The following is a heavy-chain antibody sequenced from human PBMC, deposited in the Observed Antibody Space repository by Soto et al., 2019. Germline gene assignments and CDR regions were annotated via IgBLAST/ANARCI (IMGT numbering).Heavy chain of an antibody. Sequence: SETLSLTCAVSGGSISSGGYSWSWIRHPPGKGLEWIGYIYYSGSTYYNPSLKSRVTISVDTSKNQFSLKLSSVTAADTAVYYCATQEVGGSYVYTFDPWGQGTLVTVSS. V-gene: IGHV4-30-2*03. J-gene: IGHJ5*02. D-gene: IGHD1-26*01. CDR2: IYYSGST. CDR3: ATQEVGGSYVYTFDP. CDR1: GGSISSGGYS.